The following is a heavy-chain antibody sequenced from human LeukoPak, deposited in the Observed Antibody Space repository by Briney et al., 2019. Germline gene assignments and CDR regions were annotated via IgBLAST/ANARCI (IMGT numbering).Heavy chain of an antibody. CDR3: ARGRGYCFGTSCYEAYFDY. CDR1: GFTFSSSA. J-gene: IGHJ4*02. V-gene: IGHV3-30-3*01. Sequence: GGSLRLSCADSGFTFSSSAMHWVRQAPGKGLEWVAVILYDGNNKYYADSVKGRFTISRDNSENTLYLQMNSLRAEDTAVYYCARGRGYCFGTSCYEAYFDYWGQGTLVTVSS. CDR2: ILYDGNNK. D-gene: IGHD2-2*01.